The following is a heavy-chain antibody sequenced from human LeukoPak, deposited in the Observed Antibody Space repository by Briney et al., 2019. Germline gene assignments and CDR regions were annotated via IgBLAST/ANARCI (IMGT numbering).Heavy chain of an antibody. V-gene: IGHV3-74*01. J-gene: IGHJ4*02. CDR2: INSDGSGT. CDR3: ARLSSGYSQFDY. CDR1: GFTFNIYW. Sequence: GGSLRLSCAASGFTFNIYWMRWVRQAPGKGLVWVSRINSDGSGTIYADSVKGRFTISRDNAKNTLYLQMNSLRAEDTAVYYCARLSSGYSQFDYWGQGTPVTVSS. D-gene: IGHD3-22*01.